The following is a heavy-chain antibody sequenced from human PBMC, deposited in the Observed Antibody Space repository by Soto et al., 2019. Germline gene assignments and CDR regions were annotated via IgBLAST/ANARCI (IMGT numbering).Heavy chain of an antibody. CDR3: ARIASVVPAAIYWEPAFDY. CDR2: ISSSSSYI. CDR1: GFTFSSYS. V-gene: IGHV3-21*01. J-gene: IGHJ4*02. D-gene: IGHD2-2*01. Sequence: EVQLVESGGGLVKPEGSLRLSCAASGFTFSSYSMNWVRQAPGKGLEWVSSISSSSSYIYYADSVKGRFTISRDNAKNSLYLQMNSLRAEDTAVYYCARIASVVPAAIYWEPAFDYWGQGTLVTVSS.